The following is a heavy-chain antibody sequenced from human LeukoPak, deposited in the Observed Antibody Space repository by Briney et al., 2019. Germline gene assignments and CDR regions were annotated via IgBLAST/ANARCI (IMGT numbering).Heavy chain of an antibody. CDR2: ISWNSGSI. D-gene: IGHD4-17*01. J-gene: IGHJ4*02. CDR1: GFTFDDYA. V-gene: IGHV3-9*03. Sequence: PGGSLRLSCAASGFTFDDYAMHWVRQAPGKSLEWVSGISWNSGSIGYADSVKGRFTISRDNAKNSLYLQMNSLRAEDMALYYCAKDRYGDYAYSGFDYWGQGTLVTVSS. CDR3: AKDRYGDYAYSGFDY.